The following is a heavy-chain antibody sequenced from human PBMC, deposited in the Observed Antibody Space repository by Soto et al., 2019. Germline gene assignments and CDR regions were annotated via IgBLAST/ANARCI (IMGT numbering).Heavy chain of an antibody. V-gene: IGHV1-3*01. CDR3: ARDRGSGYRTRNWFDP. J-gene: IGHJ5*02. CDR2: INAGNGNT. CDR1: GYTFTSYA. D-gene: IGHD5-12*01. Sequence: QVQLVQSGAEVKKPGASVKVSCKASGYTFTSYAMHWVRQAPGQRLEWMGWINAGNGNTKYSQKFQGRVTITRDTSASTAYMELSSLRSDDTAVYYCARDRGSGYRTRNWFDPWGQGTLVTVSS.